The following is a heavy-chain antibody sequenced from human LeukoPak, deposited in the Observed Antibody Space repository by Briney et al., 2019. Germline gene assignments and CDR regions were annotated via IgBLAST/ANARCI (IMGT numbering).Heavy chain of an antibody. Sequence: KPSQTLSLTCTVSGGSISSGSYYWSWIRQPAGKGLEWIGRIYTNGSTNYNPSLKSRVTISVDTSKNQFSLKLSSVTAADTAVYYCARVGVRSSSGESFDYWGQGTLVTVSS. V-gene: IGHV4-61*02. CDR2: IYTNGST. D-gene: IGHD6-6*01. J-gene: IGHJ4*02. CDR3: ARVGVRSSSGESFDY. CDR1: GGSISSGSYY.